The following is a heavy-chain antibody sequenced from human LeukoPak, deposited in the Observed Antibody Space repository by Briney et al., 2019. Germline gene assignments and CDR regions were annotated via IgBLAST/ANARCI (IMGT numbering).Heavy chain of an antibody. V-gene: IGHV1-46*01. CDR3: AREVVGTTIKNFDS. CDR1: RDISSRDY. J-gene: IGHJ4*02. D-gene: IGHD4-11*01. CDR2: INPSGGNT. Sequence: GASVKVSCKASRDISSRDYIHWVRQAPGQGLEWMGTINPSGGNTGYAQKFHGRVSMTRDTSTSTVYMDLSSLKSEDTAMYYCAREVVGTTIKNFDSWGQGTLVTVSS.